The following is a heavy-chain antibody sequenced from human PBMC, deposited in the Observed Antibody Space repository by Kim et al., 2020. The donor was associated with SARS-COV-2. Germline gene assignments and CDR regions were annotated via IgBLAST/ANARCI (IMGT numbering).Heavy chain of an antibody. D-gene: IGHD2-2*01. J-gene: IGHJ4*02. CDR1: GIPFSNAW. V-gene: IGHV3-15*01. CDR2: IKSLSDGWTS. CDR3: TTVSMR. Sequence: GGSLRLSCAVSGIPFSNAWMNWVRQAPGRGLEWVGRIKSLSDGWTSDYAAPVKGRFTISRDDSKNTLYLQMNSLKSEDAGVYYCTTVSMRWGQGTLVTVSS.